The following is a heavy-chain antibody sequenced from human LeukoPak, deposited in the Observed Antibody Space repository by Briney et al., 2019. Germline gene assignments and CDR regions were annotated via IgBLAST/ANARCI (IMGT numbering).Heavy chain of an antibody. Sequence: GGSLRLSCAASGFTFSSAWMSWVRQAPGKGLEWVGRIKSKTDGGTTDYAAPVKGRFTISRDDSKNTLYLQMNSLKTEDTAVYYCQGRRDFWSGYAFDYWGQGTLVTVSS. D-gene: IGHD3-3*01. J-gene: IGHJ4*02. V-gene: IGHV3-15*01. CDR1: GFTFSSAW. CDR2: IKSKTDGGTT. CDR3: QGRRDFWSGYAFDY.